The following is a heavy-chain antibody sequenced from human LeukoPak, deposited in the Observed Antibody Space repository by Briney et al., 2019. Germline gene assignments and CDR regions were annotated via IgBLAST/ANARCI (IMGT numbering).Heavy chain of an antibody. Sequence: PSQTLSLTCNVSGVSVSDGRYYWGCIRQHPGKGLEWLGYKYYSGSAKYNPSLKSRLTISIDTPENRFSLQLTSVTAADTATYYCAPSYCVRITFLVLFKVWGQGTRVTVSS. CDR1: GVSVSDGRYY. D-gene: IGHD2/OR15-2a*01. V-gene: IGHV4-31*03. CDR3: APSYCVRITFLVLFKV. J-gene: IGHJ4*03. CDR2: KYYSGSA.